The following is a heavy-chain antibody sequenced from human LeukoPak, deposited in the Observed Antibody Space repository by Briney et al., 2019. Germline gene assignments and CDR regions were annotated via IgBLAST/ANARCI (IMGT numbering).Heavy chain of an antibody. Sequence: GGSLRLSCAASGFTFDNYAVNWVRQVPGKGLEWISLIGRNSGTIGYADSVKGRFTISRDNANNFLYLQMNSLRAEDTALYYCARAYKDRSLAGKKEFFQHWGQGTLVTVSS. CDR3: ARAYKDRSLAGKKEFFQH. V-gene: IGHV3-9*01. CDR1: GFTFDNYA. D-gene: IGHD6-19*01. J-gene: IGHJ1*01. CDR2: IGRNSGTI.